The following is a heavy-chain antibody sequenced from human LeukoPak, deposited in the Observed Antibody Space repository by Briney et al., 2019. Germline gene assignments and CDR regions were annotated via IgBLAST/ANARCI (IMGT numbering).Heavy chain of an antibody. CDR1: GGTFSSYA. CDR3: ASLGPTGYFDWLKP. V-gene: IGHV1-69*13. CDR2: IIPIFGTA. J-gene: IGHJ5*02. D-gene: IGHD3-9*01. Sequence: ASVKVSCKASGGTFSSYAISWVRQAPGQGLEWMGGIIPIFGTANYAQKFQGRVTITADESTSTAYMELSSLRSEDTAVYYCASLGPTGYFDWLKPWGQGTLVTVSS.